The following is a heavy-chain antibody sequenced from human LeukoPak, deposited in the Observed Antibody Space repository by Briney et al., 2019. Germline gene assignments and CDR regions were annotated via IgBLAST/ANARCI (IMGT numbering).Heavy chain of an antibody. CDR1: GGTISRYY. D-gene: IGHD4-17*01. CDR2: IYYSGST. Sequence: SETLSLTCTVSGGTISRYYWSWIRQPPGKGLEWIGFIYYSGSTNYNPSLKSRVTISVDTSKNQFSLKLSSVSAADTAVYCCAGYATTVTTNDYWGQGTLVTVSS. J-gene: IGHJ4*02. V-gene: IGHV4-59*08. CDR3: AGYATTVTTNDY.